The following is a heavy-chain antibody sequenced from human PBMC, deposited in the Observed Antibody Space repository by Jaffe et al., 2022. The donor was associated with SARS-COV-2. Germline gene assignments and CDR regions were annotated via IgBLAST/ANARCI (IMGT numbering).Heavy chain of an antibody. CDR3: ARVRRSYYFDY. Sequence: QVQLVESGGGVVQPGRSLRLSCAASGFTFSSYAMHWVRQAPGKGLEWVAVISYDGSNKYYADSVKGRFTISRDNSKNTLYLQMNSLRAEDTAVYYCARVRRSYYFDYWGQGTLVTVSS. CDR2: ISYDGSNK. D-gene: IGHD1-1*01. V-gene: IGHV3-30-3*01. CDR1: GFTFSSYA. J-gene: IGHJ4*02.